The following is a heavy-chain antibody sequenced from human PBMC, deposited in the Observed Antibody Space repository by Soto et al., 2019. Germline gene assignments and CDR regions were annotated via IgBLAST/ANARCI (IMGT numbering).Heavy chain of an antibody. CDR3: ARANYDFLTGYYPDYFDY. V-gene: IGHV4-59*01. CDR1: GGSISTYY. Sequence: QVQLQESGPGLVKPSETLSLTCTVSGGSISTYYWSWIRQPPGKGLEWIGYIYYSGSTNYNPSLKSRVTISVDTSKNQFSLKLSSVTAADTAVYYCARANYDFLTGYYPDYFDYWGQGTLDTVSS. J-gene: IGHJ4*02. CDR2: IYYSGST. D-gene: IGHD3-9*01.